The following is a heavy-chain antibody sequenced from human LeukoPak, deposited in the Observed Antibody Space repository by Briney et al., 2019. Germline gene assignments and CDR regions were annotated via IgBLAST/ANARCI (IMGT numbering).Heavy chain of an antibody. CDR3: ARHYDNWFDP. D-gene: IGHD3-16*01. V-gene: IGHV4-34*01. CDR1: GGSFSGYY. J-gene: IGHJ5*02. Sequence: SETLSLTCAVYGGSFSGYYWSWIRQPPGKGLEWIGEINHSGSTNYNPSLKSRVTISVDTSKNQFSLKLNSVTAADTAIYYCARHYDNWFDPWGQGTLVTVSS. CDR2: INHSGST.